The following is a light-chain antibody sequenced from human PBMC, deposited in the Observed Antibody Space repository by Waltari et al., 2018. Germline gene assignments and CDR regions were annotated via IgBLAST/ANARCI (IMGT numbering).Light chain of an antibody. CDR1: QSVSSSY. V-gene: IGKV3-20*01. Sequence: EIVLTQSPGTLSLSPGERATLSCRASQSVSSSYLAWYQQKPGQAPRRLSYGASSRATGIPDRFSGSGSGTDFTLTISRLEPEDFAVYYCQQYGSSPFTFGPGTKVDIK. J-gene: IGKJ3*01. CDR3: QQYGSSPFT. CDR2: GAS.